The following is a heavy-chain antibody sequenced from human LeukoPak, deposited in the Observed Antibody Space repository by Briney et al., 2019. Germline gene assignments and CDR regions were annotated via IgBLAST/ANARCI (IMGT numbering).Heavy chain of an antibody. J-gene: IGHJ4*02. CDR3: GSRIALGGYLVY. CDR1: GGSFRSYC. V-gene: IGHV4-59*01. Sequence: NPGETLTLTCTVSGGSFRSYCWNWIRQPPGKGLEWMGYMSYSRSTNYNASPTKGPTTLLDTTKNQLSLRLGSVTTADTAVYYCGSRIALGGYLVYGGERTQVTVSS. D-gene: IGHD6-13*01. CDR2: MSYSRST.